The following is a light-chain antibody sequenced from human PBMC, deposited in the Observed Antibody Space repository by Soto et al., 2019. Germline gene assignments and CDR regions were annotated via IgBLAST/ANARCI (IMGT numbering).Light chain of an antibody. CDR3: QQYNNWPRT. CDR1: QSVSSK. V-gene: IGKV3-15*01. CDR2: GAS. J-gene: IGKJ1*01. Sequence: EISVAQAPRPPALSPGGKGTLSFRASQSVSSKLAWYQQKPGQAPRLRFYGASTGATGIPARFSGSGSETEFTLSISSLQAEDFAVYYCQQYNNWPRTFRQGTKV.